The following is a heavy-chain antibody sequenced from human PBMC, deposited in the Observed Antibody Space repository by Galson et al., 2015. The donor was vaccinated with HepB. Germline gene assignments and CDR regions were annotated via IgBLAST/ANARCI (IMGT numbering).Heavy chain of an antibody. CDR2: ISWNSGSI. Sequence: SLRLSCAGSRFTFDDYAMHWVRQAPGTGLEWVSGISWNSGSIDYADSVKGRFTISRDNAKNSLYLQMNSLRAEDTALYYCAKDIEGRGSWYNGDAFDIWGQGTMVTVSS. J-gene: IGHJ3*02. CDR1: RFTFDDYA. D-gene: IGHD6-13*01. CDR3: AKDIEGRGSWYNGDAFDI. V-gene: IGHV3-9*01.